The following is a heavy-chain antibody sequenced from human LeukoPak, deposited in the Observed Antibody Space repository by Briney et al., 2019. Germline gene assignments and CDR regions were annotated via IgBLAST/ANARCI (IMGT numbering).Heavy chain of an antibody. D-gene: IGHD5-24*01. CDR2: ISYDGSNK. V-gene: IGHV3-30-3*01. CDR3: AREGVEMATIRGRLTKPFDY. CDR1: GFTFSSYA. Sequence: GRSLRLSCAASGFTFSSYAMHWVRQAPGKGLEWVAVISYDGSNKYYAGSVKGRFTISRDNSKNTLYLQMNSLRAEDTAVYYCAREGVEMATIRGRLTKPFDYWGQGTLVTVSS. J-gene: IGHJ4*02.